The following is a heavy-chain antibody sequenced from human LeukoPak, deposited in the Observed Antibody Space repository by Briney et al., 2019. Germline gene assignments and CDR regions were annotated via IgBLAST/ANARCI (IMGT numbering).Heavy chain of an antibody. Sequence: SETLSHTCTVSGDSINDYYWGWIRQPPGKGLEWIGYIYFTGSTRYNPSLESRVTISVDTSKNQFSLKLSSVTAADTAVYYCARRRAEGGSNGLYNWFDPWGQGTLVTVSS. D-gene: IGHD6-13*01. CDR2: IYFTGST. V-gene: IGHV4-59*08. J-gene: IGHJ5*02. CDR1: GDSINDYY. CDR3: ARRRAEGGSNGLYNWFDP.